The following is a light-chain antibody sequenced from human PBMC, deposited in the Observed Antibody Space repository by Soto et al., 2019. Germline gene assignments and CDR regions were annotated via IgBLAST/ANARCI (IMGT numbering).Light chain of an antibody. J-gene: IGKJ1*01. Sequence: EIVLTQSPGTLSLSPGERATLSCRASQSVSSSYLAWYQQKPGQAPRLLIYDASRRATGIPERFSGSGSGTDFTLTISRLEPEDFGVYFCQQYGSSPSWTFGQGTKVDIK. V-gene: IGKV3-20*01. CDR1: QSVSSSY. CDR2: DAS. CDR3: QQYGSSPSWT.